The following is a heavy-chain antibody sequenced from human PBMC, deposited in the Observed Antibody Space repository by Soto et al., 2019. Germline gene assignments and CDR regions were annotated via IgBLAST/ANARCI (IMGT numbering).Heavy chain of an antibody. CDR1: GGSVGAGGYT. J-gene: IGHJ5*02. CDR2: IYHSGTF. Sequence: SETLSLTCSISGGSVGAGGYTWICIQQAPRGGLEWIGYIYHSGTFLYNPSLKTRLTLSLDMSKNQVSLYLQMNSLRAEDTAVYYCVRESISGTGWFDPWGQGTLVTVSS. V-gene: IGHV4-30-2*01. D-gene: IGHD1-20*01. CDR3: VRESISGTGWFDP.